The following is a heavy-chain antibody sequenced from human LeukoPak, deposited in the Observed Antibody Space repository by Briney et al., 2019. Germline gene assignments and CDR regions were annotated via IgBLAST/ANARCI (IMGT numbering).Heavy chain of an antibody. CDR2: INHSGST. Sequence: PSETLSLTCAVYGGSFSGYYWSWIRQPPGKGLEWIGEINHSGSTNYNPSLKSRVTISVDTSKNQFSLKLSSATAADTAVYYCASGYGSGSYYNVPPVGYWGQGTLVTVSS. D-gene: IGHD3-10*01. V-gene: IGHV4-34*01. J-gene: IGHJ4*02. CDR3: ASGYGSGSYYNVPPVGY. CDR1: GGSFSGYY.